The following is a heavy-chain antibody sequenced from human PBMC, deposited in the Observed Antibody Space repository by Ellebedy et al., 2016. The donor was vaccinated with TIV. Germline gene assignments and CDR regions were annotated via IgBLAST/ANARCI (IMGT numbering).Heavy chain of an antibody. CDR3: ARAYCTSTHCSRKLDY. V-gene: IGHV4-59*01. CDR2: IYYSGNT. Sequence: GSLRLXXTVSGGSISSYYWNWIRLPPGKGLEWIGYIYYSGNTNYNPSLKSRVTISVDTSKNQFSLRLSSVTAADTAVYYCARAYCTSTHCSRKLDYWGQGTLVTVSS. D-gene: IGHD2-2*01. CDR1: GGSISSYY. J-gene: IGHJ4*02.